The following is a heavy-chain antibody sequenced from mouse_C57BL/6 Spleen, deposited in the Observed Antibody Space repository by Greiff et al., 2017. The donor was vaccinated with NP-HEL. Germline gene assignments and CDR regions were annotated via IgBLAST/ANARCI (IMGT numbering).Heavy chain of an antibody. CDR1: GYTFTSYW. CDR3: AIRIYYDYDGLLAY. J-gene: IGHJ3*01. D-gene: IGHD2-4*01. CDR2: IHPSDSDT. V-gene: IGHV1-74*01. Sequence: QVQLQQPGAELVKPGASVKVSCKASGYTFTSYWMHWVKQRPGQGLEWIGRIHPSDSDTNYNQKFKGKATLTVDKSSSTAYMQLSSLTSEDSAVYYGAIRIYYDYDGLLAYWGQGTLVTVAA.